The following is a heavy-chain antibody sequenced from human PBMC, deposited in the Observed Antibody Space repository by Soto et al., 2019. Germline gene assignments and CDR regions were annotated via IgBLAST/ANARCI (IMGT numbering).Heavy chain of an antibody. V-gene: IGHV3-7*01. D-gene: IGHD6-25*01. CDR2: IKLDGSEK. Sequence: EVQLVESGGGLVQPGGSLRLSCAASGFTFSNHWMSWVRQAPGKGLEWVANIKLDGSEKYYVDSVKGRFTLSRDNAKNSLYLQMNSLRVEDTAIYYCASDRVSGSDYWGQGTLVTVST. CDR3: ASDRVSGSDY. CDR1: GFTFSNHW. J-gene: IGHJ4*02.